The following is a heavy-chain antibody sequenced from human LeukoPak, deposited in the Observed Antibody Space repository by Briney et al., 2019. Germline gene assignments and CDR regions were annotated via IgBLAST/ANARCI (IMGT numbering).Heavy chain of an antibody. CDR2: IYKIGNT. CDR3: ARGYSTSWTYYFDY. J-gene: IGHJ4*02. Sequence: SETLSLTCIVSNVALSDYYWGWIRQPPGKGLEWVGHIYKIGNTYYNPSLKSRVTISVDTSKNHFSLKLNSLTAADTAVYYCARGYSTSWTYYFDYWGQGALVTVSS. CDR1: NVALSDYY. D-gene: IGHD6-13*01. V-gene: IGHV4-59*01.